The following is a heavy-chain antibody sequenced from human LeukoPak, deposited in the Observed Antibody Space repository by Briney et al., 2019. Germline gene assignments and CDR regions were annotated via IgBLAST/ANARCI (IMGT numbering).Heavy chain of an antibody. CDR2: IYYSGST. CDR1: GGSISSGGYY. V-gene: IGHV4-31*03. J-gene: IGHJ6*04. Sequence: SETLSLTCTVSGGSISSGGYYWSWIRQHPGKGLEWIGYIYYSGSTYYNPSLKSRVTISVDTSKNQFSLKLSSVTAADTAVYYCARAPPYPPYGKDVWGKGTTVTVSS. CDR3: ARAPPYPPYGKDV.